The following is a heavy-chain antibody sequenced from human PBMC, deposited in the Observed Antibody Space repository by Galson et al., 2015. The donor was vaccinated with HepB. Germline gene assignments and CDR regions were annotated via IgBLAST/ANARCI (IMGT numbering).Heavy chain of an antibody. D-gene: IGHD3-10*01. CDR1: GGTFSSYA. CDR3: AGGGGSGSQYHYYYYGMDV. CDR2: IIPIFGIA. Sequence: SVKVSCKASGGTFSSYAISWVRQAPGQGLEWMGGIIPIFGIANYAQKFQGRVTITADESTSTAYMELSSLRSEDTAVYYCAGGGGSGSQYHYYYYGMDVWGQGTTVTVSS. V-gene: IGHV1-69*13. J-gene: IGHJ6*02.